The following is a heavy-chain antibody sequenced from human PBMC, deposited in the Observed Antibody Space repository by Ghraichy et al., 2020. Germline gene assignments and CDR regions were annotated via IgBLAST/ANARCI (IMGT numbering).Heavy chain of an antibody. Sequence: GGSLRLSCAASGFSFTDYWMHWVRQTPGRGLEWVSHLNIDGTTVNYADSVKGRFPISRDNAKNTMYLQMISLPVEDTAVYYCVRSYKDGLRHFDYWGQGTLVTVSS. D-gene: IGHD1-14*01. CDR3: VRSYKDGLRHFDY. V-gene: IGHV3-74*01. CDR2: LNIDGTTV. J-gene: IGHJ4*02. CDR1: GFSFTDYW.